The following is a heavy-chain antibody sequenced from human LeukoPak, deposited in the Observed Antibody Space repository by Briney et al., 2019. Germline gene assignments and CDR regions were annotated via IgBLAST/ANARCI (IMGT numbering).Heavy chain of an antibody. CDR2: ISGSGGST. V-gene: IGHV3-23*01. Sequence: GGSLRLSCAASGFTFSSYAMSWVREAPGEGLEWASAISGSGGSTYYADSVKGRFTISRDNSKNSLYLQMNSLRAEDMAVYYCANFSFDYWGQGTLVTVSS. CDR1: GFTFSSYA. CDR3: ANFSFDY. J-gene: IGHJ4*02.